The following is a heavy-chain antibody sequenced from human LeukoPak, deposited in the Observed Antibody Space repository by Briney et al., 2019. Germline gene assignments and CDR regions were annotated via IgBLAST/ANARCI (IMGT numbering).Heavy chain of an antibody. CDR1: GYTFSNYG. J-gene: IGHJ4*02. CDR2: IRGDNGNT. D-gene: IGHD4-17*01. CDR3: ARGEGVTTVRFDY. V-gene: IGHV1-18*01. Sequence: ASVKVSCKASGYTFSNYGISWVRQAPGQGLEWVGWIRGDNGNTNYAQKLQGRVTMTTDTSTSTAYMELSSLRSEDTAVYYCARGEGVTTVRFDYWGQGTLVTVSS.